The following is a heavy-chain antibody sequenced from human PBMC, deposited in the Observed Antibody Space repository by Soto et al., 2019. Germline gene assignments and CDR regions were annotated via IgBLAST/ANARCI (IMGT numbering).Heavy chain of an antibody. D-gene: IGHD1-1*01. CDR2: IHGGGGAT. CDR1: GFTFSAYP. CDR3: AKFVWHPLEYWYLDF. V-gene: IGHV3-23*01. Sequence: EVQLLESGGGLVQPRVSLRLSCAASGFTFSAYPMCCVRQAPGKGLEWVSTIHGGGGATHYADSVKGRFTISRDDSKNTLYAQMNRLRAEDTSVYYCAKFVWHPLEYWYLDFWGRGTLVTVSS. J-gene: IGHJ2*01.